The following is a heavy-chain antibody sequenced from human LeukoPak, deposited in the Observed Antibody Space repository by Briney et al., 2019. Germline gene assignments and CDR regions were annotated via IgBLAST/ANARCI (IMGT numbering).Heavy chain of an antibody. D-gene: IGHD3-22*01. CDR1: GFTFSSYW. Sequence: GGSLRLSCAASGFTFSSYWVSWVRQAPGKGLEWVANIKKDGSEKYYVDSVKGRFTISRDNAKNSLYLQMNSLRAEDTAVYYCARDLYRIVVVPHYFDYWGQGTLVTVSS. CDR3: ARDLYRIVVVPHYFDY. V-gene: IGHV3-7*01. CDR2: IKKDGSEK. J-gene: IGHJ4*02.